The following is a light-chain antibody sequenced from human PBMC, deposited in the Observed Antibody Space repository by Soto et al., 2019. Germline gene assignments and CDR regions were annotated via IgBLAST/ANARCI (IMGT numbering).Light chain of an antibody. J-gene: IGLJ2*01. CDR3: QSYDSSLCAWKV. CDR1: SSNIGAGYD. CDR2: GNS. V-gene: IGLV1-40*01. Sequence: QSVLTQPPSVSGAPGQRVTISCTGSSSNIGAGYDVHWYQQLPGTAPKLLIYGNSNRPSGVPDRFSGSKSGTSASLAITGLQAEDEAYDYCQSYDSSLCAWKVFGGGTKVTVL.